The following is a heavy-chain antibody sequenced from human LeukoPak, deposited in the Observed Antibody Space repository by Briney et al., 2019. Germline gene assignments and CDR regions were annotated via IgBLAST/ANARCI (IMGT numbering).Heavy chain of an antibody. V-gene: IGHV3-21*01. J-gene: IGHJ4*02. CDR2: ISSSSSYI. CDR3: ARDPRYCSGGSCYSEGWVDY. CDR1: GFTFSSYW. Sequence: GGSLRLSCAASGFTFSSYWMNWVRQAPGKGLEWVSSISSSSSYIYYADSVKGRFTISRDNAKNSLYLQMNSLRAEDTAVYYCARDPRYCSGGSCYSEGWVDYWGQGTLVTVSS. D-gene: IGHD2-15*01.